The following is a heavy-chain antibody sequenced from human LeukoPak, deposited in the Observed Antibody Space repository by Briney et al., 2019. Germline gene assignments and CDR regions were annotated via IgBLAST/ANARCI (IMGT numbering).Heavy chain of an antibody. D-gene: IGHD6-19*01. CDR1: GGSISSGDYY. CDR3: ARDRGAEQWLERLGDDAFDI. J-gene: IGHJ3*02. Sequence: SETLSLTCTVSGGSISSGDYYWSWIRQPPGKGLEWIGYIYYSGSTYYNPSLKSRVTISVDTSKNQFSLKLSSVTAADTAVYYCARDRGAEQWLERLGDDAFDIWGQGTMVTVSS. V-gene: IGHV4-30-4*01. CDR2: IYYSGST.